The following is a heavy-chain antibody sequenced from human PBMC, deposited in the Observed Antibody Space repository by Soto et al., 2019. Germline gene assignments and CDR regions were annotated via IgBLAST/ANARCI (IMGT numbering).Heavy chain of an antibody. Sequence: EVQLVESGGGLVQPGGSLRLSCAASGFTFSSYWMHWVRQAPGKGLVWVSRINSDGSSTSYADSVKGRFTISRDNAKNTLYLQMNSLRDEDTAVYYCARDPSYYGDYIYYYYGMDVWDQGTTVTVSS. J-gene: IGHJ6*02. D-gene: IGHD4-17*01. CDR2: INSDGSST. CDR1: GFTFSSYW. V-gene: IGHV3-74*01. CDR3: ARDPSYYGDYIYYYYGMDV.